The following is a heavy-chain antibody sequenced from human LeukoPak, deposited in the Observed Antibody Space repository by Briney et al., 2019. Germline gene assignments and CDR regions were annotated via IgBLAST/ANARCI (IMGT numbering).Heavy chain of an antibody. J-gene: IGHJ4*02. Sequence: GGSLRLSCAASGFTFSSYGMHWVRQAPGKGLEWVAVISYDGSNKYYADSVKGRFTISRDNSKNTLYLQMNSLRAEDTAVYYCAKDRGDYGDYVFDYWAREPWSPSPQ. D-gene: IGHD4-17*01. CDR3: AKDRGDYGDYVFDY. V-gene: IGHV3-30*18. CDR1: GFTFSSYG. CDR2: ISYDGSNK.